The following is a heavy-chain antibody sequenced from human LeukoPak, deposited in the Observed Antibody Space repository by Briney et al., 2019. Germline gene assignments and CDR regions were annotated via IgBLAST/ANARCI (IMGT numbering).Heavy chain of an antibody. CDR3: ARDPFPTVSSNWFDP. D-gene: IGHD4-17*01. V-gene: IGHV3-11*06. Sequence: GGSLRLSCTASGFTFSDYYMSWIRQAPGKGLEWVSYISSSSSYTKYADSVKGRFTISRDNARNSLYLQMNSLRAEDTAVYYCARDPFPTVSSNWFDPWGQGTLVTVSS. CDR2: ISSSSSYT. CDR1: GFTFSDYY. J-gene: IGHJ5*02.